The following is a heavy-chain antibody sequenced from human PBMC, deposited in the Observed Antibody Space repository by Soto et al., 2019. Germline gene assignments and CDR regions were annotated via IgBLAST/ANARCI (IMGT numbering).Heavy chain of an antibody. Sequence: QVQLVQSGAEVKKPGASVRVACKTSGYNFIDYVISWVRQAPGQGLEWVGWISASNGDSNFAQKVQGRVTMTTDTSTSTVYMEPRRLRPPDSAVYFCARAATTTEKYHYYMDGWGKGTTVTVSS. CDR2: ISASNGDS. CDR1: GYNFIDYV. D-gene: IGHD1-26*01. CDR3: ARAATTTEKYHYYMDG. V-gene: IGHV1-18*01. J-gene: IGHJ6*03.